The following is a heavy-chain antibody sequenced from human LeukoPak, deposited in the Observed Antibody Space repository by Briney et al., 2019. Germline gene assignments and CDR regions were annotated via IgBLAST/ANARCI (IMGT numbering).Heavy chain of an antibody. CDR2: INPNSGGT. Sequence: ASVKVSCKASGYTFTGYYMHWVRQAPGQGLEWMGWINPNSGGTNYAQKFQGRVTMTRDTSISTAYMELSRLRSDDTAVYYCARGPEYYYDSSGYYYYWDQGTLVTVSS. CDR1: GYTFTGYY. D-gene: IGHD3-22*01. V-gene: IGHV1-2*02. CDR3: ARGPEYYYDSSGYYYY. J-gene: IGHJ4*02.